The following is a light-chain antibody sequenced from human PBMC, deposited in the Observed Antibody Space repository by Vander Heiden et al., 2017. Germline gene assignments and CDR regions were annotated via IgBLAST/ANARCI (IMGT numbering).Light chain of an antibody. Sequence: DVVMIQSPLSLPVTLGQPASISCRSSESLVHSDGNTYLNWFQQRPGQSPRRLIYQVSNRDSGVPDRFSGSGSKTDFTLKISRVEAEDVGVYYCMQHTHWPRTFGQGTKVEIK. J-gene: IGKJ1*01. CDR3: MQHTHWPRT. CDR2: QVS. CDR1: ESLVHSDGNTY. V-gene: IGKV2-30*02.